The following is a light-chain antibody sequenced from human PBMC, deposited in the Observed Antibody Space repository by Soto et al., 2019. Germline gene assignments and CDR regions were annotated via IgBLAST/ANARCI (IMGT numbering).Light chain of an antibody. V-gene: IGKV3-20*01. J-gene: IGKJ5*01. CDR3: QYYGSSHSNT. CDR1: QSISSNY. Sequence: VITQSPGTPSLSPGERANLSCRASQSISSNYLAWYQQKPGQAPRLLIYGASSRATGIPDRFSGSGSGTDFTLTISRLEPEDFAVYYCQYYGSSHSNTFGQGTRLEIK. CDR2: GAS.